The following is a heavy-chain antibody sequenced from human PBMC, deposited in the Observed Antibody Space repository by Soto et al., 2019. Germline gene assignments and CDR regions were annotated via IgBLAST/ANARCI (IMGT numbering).Heavy chain of an antibody. CDR1: GGTFSSYT. V-gene: IGHV1-69*08. CDR3: AREGERGVGYYYYMDV. J-gene: IGHJ6*03. CDR2: IIPILGIA. D-gene: IGHD3-10*01. Sequence: QVQLVQSGAEVKKPGSSVKVSCKASGGTFSSYTISWVRQAPGQGLEWMGRIIPILGIANYAQKFQGRVTITADKSTSTAYMELSSLRSEDTAVYYCAREGERGVGYYYYMDVWGKGTTVTVSS.